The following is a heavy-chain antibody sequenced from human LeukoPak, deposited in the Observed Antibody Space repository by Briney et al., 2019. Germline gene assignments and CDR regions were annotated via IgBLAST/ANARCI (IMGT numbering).Heavy chain of an antibody. CDR1: GGTFSSYA. CDR3: ARGPVAMVRGVHYLDY. CDR2: IIPIFGTA. D-gene: IGHD3-10*01. V-gene: IGHV1-69*01. Sequence: SVKVSCKASGGTFSSYAISWVRQAPGQGLEWMGGIIPIFGTANYAQKFQGRATITADESASTAYMELSSLRSEDTAVYYCARGPVAMVRGVHYLDYWGQGTLVTVSS. J-gene: IGHJ4*02.